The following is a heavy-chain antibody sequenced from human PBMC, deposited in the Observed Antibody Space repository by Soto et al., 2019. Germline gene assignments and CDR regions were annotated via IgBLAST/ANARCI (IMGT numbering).Heavy chain of an antibody. CDR3: ARDWVDYYGSGNYYPRFDP. V-gene: IGHV1-18*01. CDR1: GYTFTSYG. D-gene: IGHD3-10*01. CDR2: ISAYNGNT. Sequence: ASVKVSCKASGYTFTSYGISWVRQAPGQGLEWMGWISAYNGNTNYAQKLQGRVTMTTDTSTSTAYMELRSLRSDDTAVYYCARDWVDYYGSGNYYPRFDPWGQGALVTVSS. J-gene: IGHJ5*02.